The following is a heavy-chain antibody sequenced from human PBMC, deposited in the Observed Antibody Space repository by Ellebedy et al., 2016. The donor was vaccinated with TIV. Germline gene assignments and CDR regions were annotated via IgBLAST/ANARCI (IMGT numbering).Heavy chain of an antibody. Sequence: ASVKVSCKESGYNFTKYGIKSVGEEEGQGLEWMGWISGYNGDTNYAQKFQGRVTMTIETSTNPVYMELRNLSFDDTAVYYCTRGFYEKFDPWGQGTPVTVS. V-gene: IGHV1-18*04. CDR1: GYNFTKYG. D-gene: IGHD5/OR15-5a*01. J-gene: IGHJ5*02. CDR2: ISGYNGDT. CDR3: TRGFYEKFDP.